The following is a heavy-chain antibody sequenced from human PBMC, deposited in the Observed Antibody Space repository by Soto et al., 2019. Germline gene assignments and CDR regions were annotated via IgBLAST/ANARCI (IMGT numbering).Heavy chain of an antibody. Sequence: QVQLQQWGAGLLKPSETLSLTCAVYGGSFSGYYWSWIRQPPGKGLEWIGEINHSGSTNYNPSLKSRVTISVDPSKNQFSLKLSSVTAADTAVYYCARGLFAPSSVPNDAFDIWGQGTMVTVSS. CDR2: INHSGST. CDR3: ARGLFAPSSVPNDAFDI. CDR1: GGSFSGYY. V-gene: IGHV4-34*01. J-gene: IGHJ3*02. D-gene: IGHD2-2*01.